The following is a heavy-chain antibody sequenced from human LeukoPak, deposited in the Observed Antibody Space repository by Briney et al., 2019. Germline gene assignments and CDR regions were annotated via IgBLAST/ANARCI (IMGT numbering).Heavy chain of an antibody. Sequence: SETLSLTCTVSGGSISNGDYYWSWIRQPPGKGLEWIGYIYYSGTMYYNPSLKSRLTMSVDTSKNQFSLKLSSVTAADTAVYYCARAPYYSPLYCSSASCYSFNGLDIWGQGTKVTVSP. J-gene: IGHJ3*02. CDR1: GGSISNGDYY. V-gene: IGHV4-30-4*08. CDR3: ARAPYYSPLYCSSASCYSFNGLDI. CDR2: IYYSGTM. D-gene: IGHD2-2*02.